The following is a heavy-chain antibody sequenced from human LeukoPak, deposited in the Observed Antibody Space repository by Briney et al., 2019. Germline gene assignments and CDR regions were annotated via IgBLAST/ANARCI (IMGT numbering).Heavy chain of an antibody. CDR3: TRGGSEYAFWSVQRSNWFVP. V-gene: IGHV7-4-1*02. Sequence: ASVKVSCKASVYTFTRDAMNWVRQAPGQQLECLGWINTNTGNPTSAQTFTGRFVFSLDTSVPTTYPQINSLTAEANAVYYCTRGGSEYAFWSVQRSNWFVPRGQGTLISVSS. CDR1: VYTFTRDA. J-gene: IGHJ5*02. CDR2: INTNTGNP. D-gene: IGHD3-3*01.